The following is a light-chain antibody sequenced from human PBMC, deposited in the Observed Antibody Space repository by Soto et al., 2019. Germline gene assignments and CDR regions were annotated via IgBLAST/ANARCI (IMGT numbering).Light chain of an antibody. Sequence: VVMTQSPLSLPVTLGQPASISCRSSQSLVYTDGNAYLNWFHQRPGQSPRRLIYTVSNLESGVPARFSGSGSGTDFTLNISRVEAEDVGVYYCMQGTYWPITFGEGTRLEIK. V-gene: IGKV2-30*01. CDR1: QSLVYTDGNAY. J-gene: IGKJ5*01. CDR2: TVS. CDR3: MQGTYWPIT.